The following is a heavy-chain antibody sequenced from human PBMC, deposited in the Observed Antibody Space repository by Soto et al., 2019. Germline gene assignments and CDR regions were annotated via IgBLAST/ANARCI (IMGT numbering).Heavy chain of an antibody. Sequence: SGGSLRLSCAASGFTFSSYAMSWVRQAPGKGLEWVSAISGSGGSTYYADSVKGRFTISRDNSKNTLYLQVNSLRAEDTAVYYCAKSSSGLRFLEWLLVAWTIDYWGQGTLVTVSS. CDR1: GFTFSSYA. D-gene: IGHD3-3*01. CDR2: ISGSGGST. CDR3: AKSSSGLRFLEWLLVAWTIDY. V-gene: IGHV3-23*01. J-gene: IGHJ4*02.